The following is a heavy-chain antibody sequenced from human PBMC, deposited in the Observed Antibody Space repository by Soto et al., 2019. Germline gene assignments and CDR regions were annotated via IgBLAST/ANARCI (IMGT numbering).Heavy chain of an antibody. CDR2: VYYSGST. CDR1: GGSISSHY. CDR3: ARGDYSDSSGLYFDY. Sequence: QVQLQESGPGLVKPSETLSLICTVSGGSISSHYWSWIRQPPGKGLEWIGYVYYSGSTNYNPSLNSRVTISVDTSKNQFSRKLSSVTAADTAVYHCARGDYSDSSGLYFDYWGQGTLVTVSS. D-gene: IGHD3-22*01. V-gene: IGHV4-59*11. J-gene: IGHJ4*02.